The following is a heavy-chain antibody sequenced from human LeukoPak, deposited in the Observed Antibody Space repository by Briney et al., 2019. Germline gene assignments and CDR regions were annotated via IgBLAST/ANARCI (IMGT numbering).Heavy chain of an antibody. J-gene: IGHJ4*02. CDR1: GGSISSYY. Sequence: SEALSLTCTVSGGSISSYYWSWLRQPPGKGLEWIGYIYYSGSTNYNPSLKSRVTISVDTSKNQFSLKLSSVTAADTAVYYCARHFYGSGSYNWGQGTLVTVSS. CDR2: IYYSGST. D-gene: IGHD3-10*01. CDR3: ARHFYGSGSYN. V-gene: IGHV4-59*08.